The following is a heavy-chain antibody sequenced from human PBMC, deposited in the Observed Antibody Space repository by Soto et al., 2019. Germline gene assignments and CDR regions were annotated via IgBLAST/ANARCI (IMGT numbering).Heavy chain of an antibody. V-gene: IGHV4-34*01. CDR1: GGSFSGYY. J-gene: IGHJ4*02. CDR3: ARLEGMATISYYFDF. D-gene: IGHD1-1*01. Sequence: PSETLSLTCAVYGGSFSGYYWSWIRQPPGKGLEWIGEINHSGSTNYNPSLKSRVTISVDTSKNQFSLKLSSVTAAETAVYYCARLEGMATISYYFDFWGQGALVNVSS. CDR2: INHSGST.